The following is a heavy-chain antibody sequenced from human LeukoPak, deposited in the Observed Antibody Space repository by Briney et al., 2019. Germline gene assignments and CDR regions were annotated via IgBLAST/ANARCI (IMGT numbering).Heavy chain of an antibody. CDR1: GFSFSTSE. CDR3: ARVKTYSSGLTTSYFDY. D-gene: IGHD6-19*01. CDR2: IGTVGTPASSAYVT. V-gene: IGHV3-48*03. J-gene: IGHJ4*02. Sequence: GGSLRLSCAASGFSFSTSEMNWVRQAPGKGLEWIAHIGTVGTPASSAYVTYYADSVKGRFTISRDNANNLLSLRMNSLRAEDTAVYYCARVKTYSSGLTTSYFDYWGQGTLVTVSS.